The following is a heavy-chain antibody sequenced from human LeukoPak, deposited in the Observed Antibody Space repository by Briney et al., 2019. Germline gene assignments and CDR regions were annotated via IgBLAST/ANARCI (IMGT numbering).Heavy chain of an antibody. J-gene: IGHJ4*02. D-gene: IGHD3-22*01. CDR1: GFTFSSYG. V-gene: IGHV1-2*02. CDR2: INPNSGGT. Sequence: GGSLRLSCAASGFTFSSYGMHWVRQAPGQGLEWMGWINPNSGGTNYAQKFQGRVTMTRDTSISTAYMELSRLRSDDTAVYYCARDRAEGTYDSSGYYLMLSFYYFDYWGQGTLVTVSS. CDR3: ARDRAEGTYDSSGYYLMLSFYYFDY.